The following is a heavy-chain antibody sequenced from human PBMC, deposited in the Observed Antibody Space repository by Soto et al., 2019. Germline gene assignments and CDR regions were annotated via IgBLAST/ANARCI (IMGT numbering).Heavy chain of an antibody. CDR3: ARGSTVLGYFDY. Sequence: QVQLQESGPGLVKPSQTLSLTCTVSGGSISSGGYYWSWIRQHPGKGLEWIGYIYYSGSTYYNTSRKSRVTISVDTSKNQFSLKLSSVTAADTAVYYCARGSTVLGYFDYWGQGTLVTVSS. V-gene: IGHV4-31*03. CDR2: IYYSGST. J-gene: IGHJ4*02. D-gene: IGHD3-3*02. CDR1: GGSISSGGYY.